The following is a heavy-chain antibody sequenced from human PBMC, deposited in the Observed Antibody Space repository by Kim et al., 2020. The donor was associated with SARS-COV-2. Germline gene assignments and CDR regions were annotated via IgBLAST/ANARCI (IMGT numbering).Heavy chain of an antibody. J-gene: IGHJ4*02. CDR3: ATSTPKGATSRLYCFEY. Sequence: SVKVRFTISRDNAENSLYLQLNSLRAEDTALYYCATSTPKGATSRLYCFEYWGQGTLVTVSS. V-gene: IGHV3-20*03. D-gene: IGHD1-1*01.